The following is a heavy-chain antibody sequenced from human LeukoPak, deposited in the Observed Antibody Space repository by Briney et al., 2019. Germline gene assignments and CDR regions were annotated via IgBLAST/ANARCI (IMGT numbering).Heavy chain of an antibody. Sequence: HAGGSLRLSCAASGFTFSSYGMHWVRQAPGKGLEWVAFIRYDGSNKYYADSVKGRFTISRDNSKNTLYLQMNSLGVEDTAVYYCAKDRSYRNLPGYWGQGTLVTVSS. CDR3: AKDRSYRNLPGY. CDR1: GFTFSSYG. J-gene: IGHJ4*02. CDR2: IRYDGSNK. D-gene: IGHD1-14*01. V-gene: IGHV3-30*02.